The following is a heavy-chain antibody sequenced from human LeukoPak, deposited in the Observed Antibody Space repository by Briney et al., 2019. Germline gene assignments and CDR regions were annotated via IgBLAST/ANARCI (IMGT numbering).Heavy chain of an antibody. J-gene: IGHJ4*02. CDR1: GFTFSTYG. V-gene: IGHV3-30*18. CDR2: ISYDGTNK. CDR3: AKAQGNWGSDY. Sequence: GKSLRLSCAASGFTFSTYGMHWVRQAPGKGLEWVAVISYDGTNKHYADSVKGRFTISRDKSKNTLYLQMSSLRAEDTAVYYCAKAQGNWGSDYWGQGTLVTVSS. D-gene: IGHD7-27*01.